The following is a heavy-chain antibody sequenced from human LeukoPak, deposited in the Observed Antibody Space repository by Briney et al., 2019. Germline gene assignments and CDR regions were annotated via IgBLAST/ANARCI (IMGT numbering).Heavy chain of an antibody. J-gene: IGHJ4*02. CDR3: ARDPYDSSGSWLGYFDY. V-gene: IGHV3-74*01. D-gene: IGHD3-22*01. Sequence: GGSLRLSCAASGNYWMHWVRQAPGKGLVWVSHINSDGSWTSYADSVKGRFTISRDNAKNSLYLQMNSLRDEDTAVYYCARDPYDSSGSWLGYFDYWGQGTLVTVSS. CDR1: GNYW. CDR2: INSDGSWT.